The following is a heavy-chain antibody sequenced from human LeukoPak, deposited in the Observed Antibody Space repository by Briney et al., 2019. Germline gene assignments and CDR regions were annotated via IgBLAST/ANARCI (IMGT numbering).Heavy chain of an antibody. Sequence: GGSLRLSCAASGFTFDDYSMHWVRQPPGKGLEWVSLISWDGGSTFYAESVKGRFTISRDNAKNSLYLQMNSLRAEDTAVYYCARDYGDYSYYFDYWGQGTLVTVSS. J-gene: IGHJ4*02. CDR2: ISWDGGST. CDR1: GFTFDDYS. V-gene: IGHV3-43*01. D-gene: IGHD4-17*01. CDR3: ARDYGDYSYYFDY.